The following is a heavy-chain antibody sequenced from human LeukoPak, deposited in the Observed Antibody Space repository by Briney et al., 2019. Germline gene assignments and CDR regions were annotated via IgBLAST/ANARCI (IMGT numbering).Heavy chain of an antibody. CDR3: SRDSGYCSGGSCWYFDF. Sequence: GASVKVSCKASGYTFTGYYVRWVRQAPGQGLEWMGWINPNSGGTNFAQKFQGRVTMTRDTSMSTAYMELSRLKSDDTAVYYCSRDSGYCSGGSCWYFDFWGQGTLVTVSA. CDR1: GYTFTGYY. J-gene: IGHJ4*02. CDR2: INPNSGGT. V-gene: IGHV1-2*02. D-gene: IGHD2-15*01.